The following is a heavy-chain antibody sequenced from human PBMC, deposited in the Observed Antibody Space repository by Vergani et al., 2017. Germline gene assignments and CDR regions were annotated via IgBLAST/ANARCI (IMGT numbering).Heavy chain of an antibody. D-gene: IGHD1-26*01. CDR1: GFTFSSYE. Sequence: EVQLVESGGGLVQPGGSLRLSCAASGFTFSSYEMNWVRQAPGKGLEWVSYISSSGSTIYYADSVKGRFTISRDNAKNSLYLQMNSLRAEDTAVYYCAGARGSREAFDYWVQGTLATVSS. J-gene: IGHJ4*02. CDR3: AGARGSREAFDY. V-gene: IGHV3-48*03. CDR2: ISSSGSTI.